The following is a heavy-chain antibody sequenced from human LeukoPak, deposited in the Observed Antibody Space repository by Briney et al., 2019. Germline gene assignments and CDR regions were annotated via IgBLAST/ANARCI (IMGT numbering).Heavy chain of an antibody. D-gene: IGHD6-13*01. CDR1: GASISSYY. Sequence: SETLSLTCTVSGASISSYYWTWIRQPPGKRLEWIGYIHDSGSTNYNPSLKSRVTILVDTSKKQFSLKLTSVTAADTAVYYCARGFGSSWYYFDYWGQGTLVTASS. V-gene: IGHV4-59*08. CDR3: ARGFGSSWYYFDY. CDR2: IHDSGST. J-gene: IGHJ4*02.